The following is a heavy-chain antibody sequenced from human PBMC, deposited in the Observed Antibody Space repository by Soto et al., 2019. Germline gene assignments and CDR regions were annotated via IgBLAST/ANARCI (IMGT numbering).Heavy chain of an antibody. Sequence: PSEPLSLTCSVSGASIATTSYFWAWIRQPPGKGLEWIGSVYYRGDTHYNPSLRSRVTISADTPNNQFSLTLSSVTAADTATYSCARAFKGWYFAYCGPGKLVTVSS. CDR2: VYYRGDT. V-gene: IGHV4-39*02. D-gene: IGHD6-19*01. CDR1: GASIATTSYF. J-gene: IGHJ4*02. CDR3: ARAFKGWYFAY.